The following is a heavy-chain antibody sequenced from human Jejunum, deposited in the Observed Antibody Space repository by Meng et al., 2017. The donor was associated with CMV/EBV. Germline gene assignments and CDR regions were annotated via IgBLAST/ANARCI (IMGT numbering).Heavy chain of an antibody. CDR2: IHPSSGGT. V-gene: IGHV1-2*06. CDR3: ARVPTRSYYPLYYFDH. D-gene: IGHD3-10*01. J-gene: IGHJ4*02. Sequence: GYSFTVHYINGVRQAPGQGLEWMGRIHPSSGGTTYAQKFQGRVTMTRDMSMSTDYMEMSSLRSDDTAVYYCARVPTRSYYPLYYFDHWGQGTLVTVSS. CDR1: GYSFTVHY.